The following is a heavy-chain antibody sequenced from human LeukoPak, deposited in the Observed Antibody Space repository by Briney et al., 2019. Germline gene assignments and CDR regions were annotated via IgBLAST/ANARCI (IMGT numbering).Heavy chain of an antibody. J-gene: IGHJ4*02. V-gene: IGHV3-23*01. Sequence: PGGSLRLSCAASGFTFSSYAVSWVRQAPGKGLEWVSAISGSGGSTYYADSVKGRFTISRDNSKNTLYLQMNSLRAEDTAVYYCAKGYDILTGYYILLGYYFDYWGQGTLVTVSS. D-gene: IGHD3-9*01. CDR2: ISGSGGST. CDR1: GFTFSSYA. CDR3: AKGYDILTGYYILLGYYFDY.